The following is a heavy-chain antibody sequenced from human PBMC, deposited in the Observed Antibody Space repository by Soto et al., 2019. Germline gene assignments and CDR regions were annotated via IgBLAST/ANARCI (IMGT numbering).Heavy chain of an antibody. CDR2: IWFDGNNK. V-gene: IGHV3-33*01. D-gene: IGHD3-3*01. J-gene: IGHJ4*02. CDR3: ARDLRKGSYLDY. Sequence: QVQLVESGGGVVQPGRSLRLSCAASGFTFSTYGMHWVRQAPGKGLEWVAVIWFDGNNKYYADSVKGRFTISRDNSKNTLYLQMDRLRAEDMAVYYCARDLRKGSYLDYWGQGTLVTVSS. CDR1: GFTFSTYG.